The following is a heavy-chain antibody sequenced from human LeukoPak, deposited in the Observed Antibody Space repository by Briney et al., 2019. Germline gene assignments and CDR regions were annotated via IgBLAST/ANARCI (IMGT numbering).Heavy chain of an antibody. CDR3: ARAGTESKWGLPRADYYYMDV. D-gene: IGHD7-27*01. Sequence: ASVKVSCKASGYTFTYYYIHWVRQAPGQGLEWMGWINPNSGDTNYAQKFQGRVTMTRDTSISTAYMELSNVRSDDTALYYCARAGTESKWGLPRADYYYMDVWGKGTTVTVSS. V-gene: IGHV1-2*02. J-gene: IGHJ6*03. CDR1: GYTFTYYY. CDR2: INPNSGDT.